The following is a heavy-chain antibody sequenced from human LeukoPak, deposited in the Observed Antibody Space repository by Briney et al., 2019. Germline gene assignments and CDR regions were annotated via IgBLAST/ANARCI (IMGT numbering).Heavy chain of an antibody. CDR1: GFTFSSYE. Sequence: PGGSLRLSCAASGFTFSSYEMNWVRQAPGKGLEWVSSISSSSSYIYYAGSVKGRFTISRDNAKNSLCLQMNSLRAEDTAVYYCASKGYNDYWGQGTLVTVSS. D-gene: IGHD3-10*01. V-gene: IGHV3-21*01. CDR2: ISSSSSYI. CDR3: ASKGYNDY. J-gene: IGHJ4*02.